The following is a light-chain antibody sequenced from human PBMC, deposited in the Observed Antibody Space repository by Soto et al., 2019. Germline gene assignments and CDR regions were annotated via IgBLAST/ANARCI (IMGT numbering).Light chain of an antibody. V-gene: IGKV3-15*01. CDR2: GAA. J-gene: IGKJ1*01. CDR3: QQYYNWPQT. Sequence: VITQSPATLSVSPGERATLSCRASQSVSSSLAWYQQKSGQAPRLVIYGAATRATGIPARFSGSGSGTEFTLIISSLQSEDFAVYYCQQYYNWPQTFGQGTKV. CDR1: QSVSSS.